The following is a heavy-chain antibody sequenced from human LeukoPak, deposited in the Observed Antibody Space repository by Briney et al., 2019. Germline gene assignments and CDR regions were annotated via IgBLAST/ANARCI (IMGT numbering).Heavy chain of an antibody. Sequence: ASVKVSCKASGYTFTGYYIHWVRQAPGQGLEWMGWINYDSGGTNHAQNYQGRVTMTRDTSISTAYMELSSLRSEDTAVYYCARAYNWNYGYYYYYYMDVWGKGTTVTVSS. V-gene: IGHV1-2*02. D-gene: IGHD1-7*01. J-gene: IGHJ6*03. CDR3: ARAYNWNYGYYYYYYMDV. CDR1: GYTFTGYY. CDR2: INYDSGGT.